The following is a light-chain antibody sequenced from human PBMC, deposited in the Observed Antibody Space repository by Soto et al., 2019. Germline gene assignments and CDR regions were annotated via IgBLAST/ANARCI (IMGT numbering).Light chain of an antibody. CDR3: QQYNNWPFS. CDR1: QDVTTN. V-gene: IGKV3-15*01. Sequence: EITMTQYQGIRSASPGKGVTLSCRAAQDVTTNFAWYQQKRGQAPRLLIYDISSRATGVPARFSGSGSGTEFTLSMSGLQSEDFAVYFCQQYNNWPFSFGQGTRLEIK. J-gene: IGKJ5*01. CDR2: DIS.